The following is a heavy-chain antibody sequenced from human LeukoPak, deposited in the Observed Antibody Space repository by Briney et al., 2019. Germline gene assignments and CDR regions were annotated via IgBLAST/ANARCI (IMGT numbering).Heavy chain of an antibody. CDR3: ARADLEEYYGSGNWFDP. D-gene: IGHD3-10*01. J-gene: IGHJ5*02. V-gene: IGHV4-39*01. CDR1: GGSISSSSYY. Sequence: SETLSLTCTVSGGSISSSSYYWGWIRQPPGKGLEWIGNIYYSGSTYYSPSLKSRVTISVDTSKNQFSLKLSSVTAADTAVYYCARADLEEYYGSGNWFDPWGQGTLVTVSS. CDR2: IYYSGST.